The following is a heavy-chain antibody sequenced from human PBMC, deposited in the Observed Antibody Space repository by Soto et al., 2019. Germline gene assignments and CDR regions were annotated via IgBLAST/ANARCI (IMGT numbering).Heavy chain of an antibody. D-gene: IGHD6-19*01. CDR2: MNPNSGNT. Sequence: QVQLVQSGAEVKKPGASVKVSCKASGYTFTSYDINWVRQATGQGLEWMGWMNPNSGNTGYAQKFQGRVTMPRNTSISTAYMELSSLRSEDTAVYYCATEGIAVAGTREDYWGQGTLVTVSS. V-gene: IGHV1-8*01. J-gene: IGHJ4*02. CDR1: GYTFTSYD. CDR3: ATEGIAVAGTREDY.